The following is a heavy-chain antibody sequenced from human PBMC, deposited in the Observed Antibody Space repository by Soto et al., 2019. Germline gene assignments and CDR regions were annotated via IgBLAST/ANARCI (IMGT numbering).Heavy chain of an antibody. CDR2: INPSDGST. Sequence: QVHLVQSGAEVKKPGASVKVSCKASGYTFTRYYMHWVRQAPGQRLEWMGIINPSDGSTSYPQKFQGRVTVTRDTSTDTVYMELSSLRSEDTAVYYCARVDCSGGRCYHFDYWGQGTLVTVSS. CDR1: GYTFTRYY. D-gene: IGHD2-15*01. V-gene: IGHV1-46*01. CDR3: ARVDCSGGRCYHFDY. J-gene: IGHJ4*02.